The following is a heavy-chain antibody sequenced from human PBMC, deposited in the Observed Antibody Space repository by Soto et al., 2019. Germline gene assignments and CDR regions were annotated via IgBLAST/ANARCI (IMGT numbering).Heavy chain of an antibody. D-gene: IGHD3-10*01. CDR3: ARRLHTYYYGSGSVGIWFDP. Sequence: SEALSLTCTVSGGSISSYNWSWIRQPPGKGLEWIGYIYYSGSTNYNPSLKSRVTISVDTSKNQFSLKLSSVTAADTAVYYCARRLHTYYYGSGSVGIWFDPWGQGTLVTVS. CDR1: GGSISSYN. CDR2: IYYSGST. J-gene: IGHJ5*02. V-gene: IGHV4-59*08.